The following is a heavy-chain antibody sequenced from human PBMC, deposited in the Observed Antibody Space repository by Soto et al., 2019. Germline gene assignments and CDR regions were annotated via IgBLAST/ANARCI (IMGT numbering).Heavy chain of an antibody. CDR2: ISSSSSTI. J-gene: IGHJ4*02. CDR1: GFSFSSYG. Sequence: GGSLRLSCVASGFSFSSYGMSWVRQAPGKGLEWVSYISSSSSTIYYADSVKGRFTISRDNAKNSLYLQMNSLRDEDTAVYYCARVPAVAGPFDYWGQGTLVTVSS. D-gene: IGHD6-19*01. CDR3: ARVPAVAGPFDY. V-gene: IGHV3-48*02.